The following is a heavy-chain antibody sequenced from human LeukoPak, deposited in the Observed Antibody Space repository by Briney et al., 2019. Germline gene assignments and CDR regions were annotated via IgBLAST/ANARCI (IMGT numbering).Heavy chain of an antibody. Sequence: SSETLSLTCTVSGGSISSSSYYWGWIRQPPGKGLEWIGSIYYSGSTYYNPSLKSRVTISVDTSKNQFSLKLSSVTAADTAVYYCARLGYYGSGDYWGQGTLVTVSS. CDR3: ARLGYYGSGDY. CDR1: GGSISSSSYY. D-gene: IGHD3-10*01. J-gene: IGHJ4*02. CDR2: IYYSGST. V-gene: IGHV4-39*01.